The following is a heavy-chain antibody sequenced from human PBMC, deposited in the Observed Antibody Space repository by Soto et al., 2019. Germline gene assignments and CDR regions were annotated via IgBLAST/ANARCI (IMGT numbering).Heavy chain of an antibody. J-gene: IGHJ4*02. V-gene: IGHV1-18*01. CDR1: GYTFTSYG. D-gene: IGHD3-10*01. Sequence: ASVKVSCKASGYTFTSYGISWVRQAPGQGLEWMGWISAYNGNTNYAQKLQGRVTMTTDTSTSTAYMELRSLRSDDTAVYYCARREVYYYGSGSYYNRDYFDYWGQGTLGTVSS. CDR3: ARREVYYYGSGSYYNRDYFDY. CDR2: ISAYNGNT.